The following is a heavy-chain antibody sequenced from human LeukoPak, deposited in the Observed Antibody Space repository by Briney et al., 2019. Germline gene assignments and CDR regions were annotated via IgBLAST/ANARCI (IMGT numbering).Heavy chain of an antibody. CDR1: GFTFSSYN. CDR2: ISATSTTI. D-gene: IGHD3-16*01. V-gene: IGHV3-48*02. Sequence: PGGSLRLSCAASGFTFSSYNLNWVRQAPGKGLEWISYISATSTTIYHAESVKGRFTISRDNPKNSLYLQMNSLRDEDTALYYCARACGSYAIFDYWGQGTLVTVSS. J-gene: IGHJ4*02. CDR3: ARACGSYAIFDY.